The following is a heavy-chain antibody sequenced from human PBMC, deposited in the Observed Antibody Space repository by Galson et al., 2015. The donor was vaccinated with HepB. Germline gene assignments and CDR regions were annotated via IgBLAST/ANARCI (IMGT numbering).Heavy chain of an antibody. V-gene: IGHV1-46*01. CDR2: INSGAANT. D-gene: IGHD3-16*01. CDR1: GYAFTRSY. Sequence: SVKVSCKASGYAFTRSYMHWVRQAPGQGLEWMGVINSGAANTDYAQKFQGRVTMTRDTSTSTVYMELSGLRSEDTAVYYCARGGWSNRLGEYWGQGTLVTVSS. J-gene: IGHJ4*02. CDR3: ARGGWSNRLGEY.